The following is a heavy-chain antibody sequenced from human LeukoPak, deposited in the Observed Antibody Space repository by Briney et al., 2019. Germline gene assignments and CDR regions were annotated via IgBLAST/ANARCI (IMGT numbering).Heavy chain of an antibody. D-gene: IGHD3-10*02. J-gene: IGHJ6*04. Sequence: GGSLRLSCAASGFTFSSHWMSWVRQAPGKGLEWVANIKKDGSEKYYVDAVKGRFTISRDNAKNSLYLQMNSLRAEDTAVYYCAELGITMIGGVWGKGTTVTISS. V-gene: IGHV3-7*01. CDR2: IKKDGSEK. CDR1: GFTFSSHW. CDR3: AELGITMIGGV.